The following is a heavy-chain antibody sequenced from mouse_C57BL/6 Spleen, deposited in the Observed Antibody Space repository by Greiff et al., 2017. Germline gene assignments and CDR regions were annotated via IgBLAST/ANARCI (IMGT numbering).Heavy chain of an antibody. V-gene: IGHV1-82*01. D-gene: IGHD2-3*01. CDR3: ARRGDGYYDWYFDV. CDR2: IYPGDGDT. CDR1: GYAFSSSW. J-gene: IGHJ1*03. Sequence: QVQLQQSGPELVKPGASVKISCKASGYAFSSSWMNWVKQRPGKGLEWIGRIYPGDGDTNYNGKFKGKATLTADKSSSTAYMQLSSLTSEDSAVDFCARRGDGYYDWYFDVWGTGTTVTVSS.